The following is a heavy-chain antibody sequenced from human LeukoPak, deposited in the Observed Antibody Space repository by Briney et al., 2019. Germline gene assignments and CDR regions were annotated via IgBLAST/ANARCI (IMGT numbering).Heavy chain of an antibody. CDR3: ARDWDSGYQMYYFDY. D-gene: IGHD5-12*01. CDR1: GGTFSSYA. V-gene: IGHV1-2*02. J-gene: IGHJ4*02. Sequence: ASVKVSCKASGGTFSSYAISWVRQAPGQGLEWMGWINPNSGGTNYAQKFQGRVTMTRDTSISTAYMELSRLRSDDTAVYYCARDWDSGYQMYYFDYWGQGTLVTVSS. CDR2: INPNSGGT.